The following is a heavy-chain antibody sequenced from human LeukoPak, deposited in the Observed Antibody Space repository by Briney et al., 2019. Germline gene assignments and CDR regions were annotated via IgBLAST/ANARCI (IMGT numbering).Heavy chain of an antibody. D-gene: IGHD2/OR15-2a*01. CDR1: GYTFTSYY. Sequence: GASVKVSCKASGYTFTSYYMHWVRQAPGQGLEWRGIINPSGGSTSYAQKFQGRVTMTRDTSTSTVYMELSSLRSEDTAVYYCARAKPPISPDYYGMDVWGQGTTVTVSS. V-gene: IGHV1-46*01. CDR2: INPSGGST. CDR3: ARAKPPISPDYYGMDV. J-gene: IGHJ6*02.